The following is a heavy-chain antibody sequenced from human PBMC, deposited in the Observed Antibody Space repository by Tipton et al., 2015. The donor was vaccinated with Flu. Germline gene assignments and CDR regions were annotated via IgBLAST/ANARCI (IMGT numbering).Heavy chain of an antibody. CDR2: INHSGST. CDR3: ASRGAAAAPGWYFDL. D-gene: IGHD6-13*01. Sequence: LTCAVYGGSFSGYYWSWIRQPPGKGLEWIGEINHSGSTNYNPSLKSRVTISVGTSKNQFSLKLSSVTAADTAVYYCASRGAAAAPGWYFDLWGRGTLVTVSS. CDR1: GGSFSGYY. J-gene: IGHJ2*01. V-gene: IGHV4-34*01.